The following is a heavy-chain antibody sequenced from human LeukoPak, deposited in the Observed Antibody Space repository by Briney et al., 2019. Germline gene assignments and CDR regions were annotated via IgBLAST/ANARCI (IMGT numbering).Heavy chain of an antibody. CDR1: GGSFSGYY. CDR3: ARRGTVTQVFDY. J-gene: IGHJ4*02. Sequence: SETLSLTCAAYGGSFSGYYWSWIRQPPGKGLEWIGEINHSGSTNHNPSLKSRVTISVDTSKNQFSLKLSSVTAADTAAYYCARRGTVTQVFDYWGQGTLVTVSS. CDR2: INHSGST. V-gene: IGHV4-34*01. D-gene: IGHD4-17*01.